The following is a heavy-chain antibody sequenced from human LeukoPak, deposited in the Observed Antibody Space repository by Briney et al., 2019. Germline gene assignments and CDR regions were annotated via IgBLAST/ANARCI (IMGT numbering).Heavy chain of an antibody. J-gene: IGHJ4*02. CDR2: IYHSGST. Sequence: RTSETLSLTCAVSGGSISSSNWWSWVRQPPGKGLEWIGEIYHSGSTNYNPSLKSRVTISVDKSKNQFSLKLSSVTAADTAVYYCARARPTPGIAAAGPYYFDYWGQGTLVTVSS. V-gene: IGHV4-4*02. CDR1: GGSISSSNW. D-gene: IGHD6-13*01. CDR3: ARARPTPGIAAAGPYYFDY.